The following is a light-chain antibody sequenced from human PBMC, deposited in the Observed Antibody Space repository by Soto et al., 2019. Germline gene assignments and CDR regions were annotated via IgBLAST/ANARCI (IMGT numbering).Light chain of an antibody. Sequence: QSALTQPASVSASPGQSITISCTGTSSDVGASNYVSWYQQHPGKAPKLIIYEVNNRPSGVSNRFSGSKSGSTASLTISGLQAEDEADYYYSSYTSSSTLAYVFGTGTKLTVL. J-gene: IGLJ1*01. CDR2: EVN. CDR3: SSYTSSSTLAYV. CDR1: SSDVGASNY. V-gene: IGLV2-14*01.